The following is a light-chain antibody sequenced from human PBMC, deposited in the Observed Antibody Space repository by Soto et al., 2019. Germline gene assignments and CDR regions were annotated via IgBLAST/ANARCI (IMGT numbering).Light chain of an antibody. CDR1: QSISSW. J-gene: IGKJ1*01. V-gene: IGKV1-5*01. Sequence: DIQMTQSPSTLSASVGDRVTITCRASQSISSWLAWYQQKPGKAPKLLIYDASSLESGVPSRFSGSGSGTEFTLTISSLQPDDFAPYYCQQYNSYPVGFGQGTKVEIK. CDR3: QQYNSYPVG. CDR2: DAS.